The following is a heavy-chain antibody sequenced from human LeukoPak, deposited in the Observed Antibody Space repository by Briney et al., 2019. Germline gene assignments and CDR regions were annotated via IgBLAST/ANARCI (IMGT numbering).Heavy chain of an antibody. CDR3: ARRPYSTSSREAWFDP. D-gene: IGHD6-6*01. Sequence: GESLKISCKGSGYNFATYWIAWVRQMPGKGLEWMGIIYPGDSDTRYSPSFQGQVTISADKSINTAYLQWSSLEASDTAMYYCARRPYSTSSREAWFDPWGQGTLVTVSS. CDR2: IYPGDSDT. J-gene: IGHJ5*02. CDR1: GYNFATYW. V-gene: IGHV5-51*01.